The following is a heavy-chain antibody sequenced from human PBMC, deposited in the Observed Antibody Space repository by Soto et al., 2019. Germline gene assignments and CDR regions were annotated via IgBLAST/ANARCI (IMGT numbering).Heavy chain of an antibody. CDR2: IYPGDSET. V-gene: IGHV5-51*01. D-gene: IGHD1-1*01. CDR3: SWTLGRPTCGFDY. J-gene: IGHJ4*02. Sequence: GESLKISCKASGYSFTTYWIGWVRQMPGKGLEWMGLIYPGDSETRYSPPFQGQVIISVDKSISTAYLQWSSLKASDTAIYYCSWTLGRPTCGFDYWGQGTQVTVSS. CDR1: GYSFTTYW.